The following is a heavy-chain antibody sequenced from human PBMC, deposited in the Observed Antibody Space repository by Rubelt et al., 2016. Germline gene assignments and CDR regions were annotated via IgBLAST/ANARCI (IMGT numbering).Heavy chain of an antibody. V-gene: IGHV3-15*01. J-gene: IGHJ6*02. CDR1: GFTVSDAW. CDR3: SRMDG. Sequence: EVYLVESGGGLVQPGGSLKLSCAASGFTVSDAWINWVRQASGKGLEWVGRIKSQIDGGTTEYAPPVKGRFSISRDDSTNTLYLQMNSLKIEDTAVYYCSRMDGWGQGTTVTVSS. CDR2: IKSQIDGGTT.